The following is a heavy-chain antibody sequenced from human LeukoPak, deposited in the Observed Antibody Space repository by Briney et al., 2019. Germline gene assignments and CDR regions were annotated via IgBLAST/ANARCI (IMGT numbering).Heavy chain of an antibody. V-gene: IGHV3-15*01. J-gene: IGHJ4*02. CDR2: IKSKTDGGTT. CDR3: TTSLLWFGELSG. D-gene: IGHD3-10*01. CDR1: GFTFSSAW. Sequence: PGGSLRLSCAASGFTFSSAWMSWVRQAPGKGLEWVGRIKSKTDGGTTDYAAPVKGRFTISRDDSKNTLYLQMNSLKTEDTAVYYRTTSLLWFGELSGWGQGTLVTVSS.